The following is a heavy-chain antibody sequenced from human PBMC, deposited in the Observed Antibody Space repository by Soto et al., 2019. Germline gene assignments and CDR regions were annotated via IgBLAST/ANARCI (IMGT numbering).Heavy chain of an antibody. J-gene: IGHJ5*02. Sequence: QVQLVESEGGVVQPGMSLRLSCAASGYTFIRYGMHWVRQAPGKGLEWVAVIWYDGSNKYYADSVKGRFTISRDNSKNTVFLQMDSLRVEDTALYYCARDGSGGAWGWFDPWGQGTLVSVSS. V-gene: IGHV3-33*01. D-gene: IGHD3-10*01. CDR1: GYTFIRYG. CDR2: IWYDGSNK. CDR3: ARDGSGGAWGWFDP.